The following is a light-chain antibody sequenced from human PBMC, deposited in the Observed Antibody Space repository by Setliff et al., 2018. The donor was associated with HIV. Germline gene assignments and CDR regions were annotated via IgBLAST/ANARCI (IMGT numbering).Light chain of an antibody. Sequence: QFVLTQPASVSGSPGQSITISCTGTSSDVGSYNLVSWYQQHPGKAPKLMIYEVSKRPSGVSNRFSGSKSGNTASLTISGLQAEDEADYYCCSYAGSSTYVFGTGTKVTVL. CDR2: EVS. V-gene: IGLV2-23*02. CDR3: CSYAGSSTYV. J-gene: IGLJ1*01. CDR1: SSDVGSYNL.